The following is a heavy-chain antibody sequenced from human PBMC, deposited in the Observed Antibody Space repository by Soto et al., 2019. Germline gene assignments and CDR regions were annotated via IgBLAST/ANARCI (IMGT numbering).Heavy chain of an antibody. CDR2: FDPEDGET. D-gene: IGHD4-4*01. CDR1: GNTLTELS. CDR3: AALFYSTRQGAYGMDV. J-gene: IGHJ6*02. V-gene: IGHV1-24*01. Sequence: ASVKVSCKLSGNTLTELSMHWVRQAPGKGLEWMGGFDPEDGETIYAQKFQGRVTLTEDTSTDTAYMKLSSLRSEDTAVYYCAALFYSTRQGAYGMDVWGQGTTVTVSS.